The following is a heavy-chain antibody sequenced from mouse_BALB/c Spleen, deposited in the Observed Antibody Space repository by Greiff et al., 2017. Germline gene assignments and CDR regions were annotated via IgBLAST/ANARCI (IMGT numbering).Heavy chain of an antibody. Sequence: QVQLQQSGAELMKPGASVKISCKATGYTFSSYWIEWVKQRPGHGLEWIGEILPGSGSTNYNEKFKGKATFTADTSSNTAYMQLSSLTSEDSAVYYCARSGGYRYFDVWGAGTTVTVSS. V-gene: IGHV1-9*01. CDR1: GYTFSSYW. D-gene: IGHD3-1*01. J-gene: IGHJ1*01. CDR3: ARSGGYRYFDV. CDR2: ILPGSGST.